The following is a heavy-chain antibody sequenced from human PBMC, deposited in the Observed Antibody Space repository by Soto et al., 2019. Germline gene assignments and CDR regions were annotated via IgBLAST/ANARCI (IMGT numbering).Heavy chain of an antibody. J-gene: IGHJ4*02. CDR3: AREGDYIVATIDY. D-gene: IGHD5-12*01. V-gene: IGHV3-21*01. CDR1: GFPFRSYS. CDR2: ISSSSSYI. Sequence: TGGSLRLSCTASGFPFRSYSMNWVRQAPGKGLEWVSSISSSSSYIYYADSVKGRFTISRDNAKNSLYLQMNSLRAEDTAVYYCAREGDYIVATIDYWGQGTLVTVSS.